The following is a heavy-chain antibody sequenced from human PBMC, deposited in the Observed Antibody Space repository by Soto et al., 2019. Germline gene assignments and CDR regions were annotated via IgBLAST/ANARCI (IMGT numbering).Heavy chain of an antibody. J-gene: IGHJ2*01. V-gene: IGHV3-11*01. CDR2: IGTSGSPI. Sequence: QVQLVESGGGLAKPGGSLRLSCAASGFTFSDHYMSWIRQAPGKGLEWVSYIGTSGSPIYYAESVKGRFTISRDNAKNALYLYMSSLSAEDTAVYYCARGMKVAVLYYDLWGRGTLVTVSS. D-gene: IGHD3-10*01. CDR1: GFTFSDHY. CDR3: ARGMKVAVLYYDL.